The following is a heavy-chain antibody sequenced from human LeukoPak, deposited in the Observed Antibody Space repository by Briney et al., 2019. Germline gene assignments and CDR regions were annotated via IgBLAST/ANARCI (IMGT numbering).Heavy chain of an antibody. D-gene: IGHD3-10*01. CDR1: GYTFTSYG. V-gene: IGHV1-18*01. Sequence: GSSVKVSCKGSGYTFTSYGIRWVGQAAGQGLEWMGWISAYDGNTNYAKKHQVRVTMPTDTSTSTAYMELRSLRSDDTAVYYGARVVVRGVIIQLGLQDFDYWGQRTLVTVAS. J-gene: IGHJ4*02. CDR3: ARVVVRGVIIQLGLQDFDY. CDR2: ISAYDGNT.